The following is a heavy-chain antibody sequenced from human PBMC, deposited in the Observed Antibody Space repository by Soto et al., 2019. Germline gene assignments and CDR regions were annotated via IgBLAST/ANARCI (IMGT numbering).Heavy chain of an antibody. V-gene: IGHV3-23*01. CDR3: ARPRIAVAGHFDC. CDR2: ISGSGGRT. CDR1: GFTFNSYA. D-gene: IGHD6-19*01. J-gene: IGHJ4*02. Sequence: LRLSCAASGFTFNSYAMNWVRQGPGKGLEWVSAISGSGGRTYYADSVKGRFTISRDNSKNTLYLQMNSLRAEDTAVYYCARPRIAVAGHFDCWGQGTLVTVSS.